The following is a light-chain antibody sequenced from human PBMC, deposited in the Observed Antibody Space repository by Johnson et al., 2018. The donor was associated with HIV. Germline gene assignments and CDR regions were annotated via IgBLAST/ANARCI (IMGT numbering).Light chain of an antibody. V-gene: IGLV1-51*02. CDR2: ENN. CDR3: GTWDSSLSVYV. CDR1: DSNIGNNY. J-gene: IGLJ1*01. Sequence: SVLTQPPSVSAAPGQKVTISCFGSDSNIGNNYVSWYRHFPGTAPKLLIYENNKRPSGIPDRFSGSKSGTSATLGITGLQTGDEADYYCGTWDSSLSVYVFGTGTKVSVL.